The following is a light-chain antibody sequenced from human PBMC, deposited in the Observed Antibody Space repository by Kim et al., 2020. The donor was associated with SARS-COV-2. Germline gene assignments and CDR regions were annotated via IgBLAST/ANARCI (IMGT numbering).Light chain of an antibody. J-gene: IGLJ2*01. CDR1: NLRCFY. CDR2: NKN. Sequence: LGQTIRITGHGGNLRCFYSTCYQQKPEQAPVLVMYNKNKRPSGIPDRFSGSSSGNTVSLTITGAQAEDEADYYGSSRDGSGIHLVVFCGRTKLTVL. V-gene: IGLV3-19*01. CDR3: SSRDGSGIHLVV.